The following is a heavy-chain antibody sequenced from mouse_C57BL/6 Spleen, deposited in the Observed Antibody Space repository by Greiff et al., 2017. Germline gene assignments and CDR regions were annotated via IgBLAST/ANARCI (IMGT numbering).Heavy chain of an antibody. V-gene: IGHV1-64*01. J-gene: IGHJ1*03. CDR1: GYTFTSYW. CDR2: IHPNSGST. Sequence: QVQLQQPGAELVKPGASVKLSCKASGYTFTSYWMHWVKQRPGQGLEWIGMIHPNSGSTNYNEKFKSKATLTVDKSSSTAYMQLSSLTSEDSAVYDCARGGYYGSWYFEVWGTGTTVTVSS. CDR3: ARGGYYGSWYFEV. D-gene: IGHD1-1*01.